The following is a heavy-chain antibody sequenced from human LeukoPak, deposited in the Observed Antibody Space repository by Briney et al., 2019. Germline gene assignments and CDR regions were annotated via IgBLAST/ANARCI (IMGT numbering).Heavy chain of an antibody. CDR2: FDPEDNSI. Sequence: GASVKVSCEVSGSTLSKLSVHWVRQAPGKGVEWMGGFDPEDNSIIYAQKFQGRVAMSEDTSRDTTFMELNSLTSDDTAIYYCTFHRLSFLNYFESWGQGTLVTVSS. J-gene: IGHJ4*02. D-gene: IGHD2/OR15-2a*01. V-gene: IGHV1-24*01. CDR3: TFHRLSFLNYFES. CDR1: GSTLSKLS.